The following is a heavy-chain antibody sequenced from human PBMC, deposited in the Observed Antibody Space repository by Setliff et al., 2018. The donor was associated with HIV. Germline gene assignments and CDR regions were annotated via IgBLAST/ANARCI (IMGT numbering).Heavy chain of an antibody. Sequence: GESLKISCSSCGFTFSSYDMHWVRQAAGKGLEWVSAIGSAGDTYYPGSVKGQFTISRDNSKNTLYLQMNSLRAEDTAVYYCAKDLVTTTGPDYWGQGTLVTVSS. CDR3: AKDLVTTTGPDY. J-gene: IGHJ4*02. D-gene: IGHD1-1*01. CDR1: GFTFSSYD. V-gene: IGHV3-13*03. CDR2: IGSAGDT.